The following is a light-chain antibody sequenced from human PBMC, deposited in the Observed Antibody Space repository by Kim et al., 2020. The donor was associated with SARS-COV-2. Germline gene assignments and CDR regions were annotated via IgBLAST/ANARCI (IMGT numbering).Light chain of an antibody. CDR1: QSVSSN. Sequence: VSLGERATPSCRASQSVSSNLAWYQQKPGQAPRLLIYGASTRATGIPARFSGSGSGTEFTLTISSLQSEDFAVYYCQQYNNWPLTFGGGTKVDIK. CDR3: QQYNNWPLT. J-gene: IGKJ4*01. V-gene: IGKV3-15*01. CDR2: GAS.